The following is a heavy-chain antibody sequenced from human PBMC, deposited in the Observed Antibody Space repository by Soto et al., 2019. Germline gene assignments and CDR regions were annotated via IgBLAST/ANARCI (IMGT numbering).Heavy chain of an antibody. Sequence: ESLKISCKGSGYSFTSYWIGWVRQMPGKGLEWMGIIYPGDSDTRYSPSFQGQVTISADKSISTAYLQWGSLKASDTAMYYCARQLAAAGTHDYYYYGMDVWGQGTTVTVSS. D-gene: IGHD6-13*01. CDR2: IYPGDSDT. CDR1: GYSFTSYW. J-gene: IGHJ6*02. V-gene: IGHV5-51*01. CDR3: ARQLAAAGTHDYYYYGMDV.